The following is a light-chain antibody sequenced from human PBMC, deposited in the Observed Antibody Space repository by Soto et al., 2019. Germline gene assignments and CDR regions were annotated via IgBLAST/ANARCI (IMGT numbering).Light chain of an antibody. CDR3: QQYGSSPWT. Sequence: EIVLTQSPGTLSLSPGERATLSCRASQSVSSSYLAWYQQKPGQAPRLLIYGASSRATGIPDRFSVSGSGTDFTLTINKLEPEDFAVYYCQQYGSSPWTFGQGTKVEIK. V-gene: IGKV3-20*01. J-gene: IGKJ1*01. CDR1: QSVSSSY. CDR2: GAS.